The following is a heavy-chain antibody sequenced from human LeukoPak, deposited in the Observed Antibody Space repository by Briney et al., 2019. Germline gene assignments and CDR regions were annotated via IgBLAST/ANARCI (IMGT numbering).Heavy chain of an antibody. CDR2: ISTSGSPT. CDR3: AREGVTGAFFV. D-gene: IGHD2-21*02. V-gene: IGHV3-11*04. Sequence: TGGSLRLSCEASGFEFRGSFMSWIRQAPGKGLERVSYISTSGSPTFHAHSVKGRCPLSRDNAKNSLYLQMNSLRVEDTAVYYCAREGVTGAFFVWGQGTLVTVSS. J-gene: IGHJ4*02. CDR1: GFEFRGSF.